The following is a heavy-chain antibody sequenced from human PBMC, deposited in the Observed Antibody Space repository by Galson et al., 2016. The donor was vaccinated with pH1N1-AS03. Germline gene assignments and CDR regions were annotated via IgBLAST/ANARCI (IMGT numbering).Heavy chain of an antibody. CDR1: GGSISNSNYY. J-gene: IGHJ6*03. CDR2: IYYSGSA. Sequence: ETLSLTCTVSGGSISNSNYYWGWIRQPPGKGLEWIGSIYYSGSAYYNPSLKSRVTISIDTSKNQFSLRLSSVTAADTAVYYCARHTYNSSPLYYYFYYMDVWGKGTTVTVSS. V-gene: IGHV4-39*01. D-gene: IGHD6-13*01. CDR3: ARHTYNSSPLYYYFYYMDV.